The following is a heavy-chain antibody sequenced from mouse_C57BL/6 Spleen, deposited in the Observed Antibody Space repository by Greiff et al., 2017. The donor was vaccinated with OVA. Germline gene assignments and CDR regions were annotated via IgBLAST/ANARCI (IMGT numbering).Heavy chain of an antibody. Sequence: EVKLQESGGDLVKPGGSLKLSCAASGFTFSSYGMSWVRQTPDKRLEWVATISSGGSYTYYPDSVKGRFTISRDNAKNTLYLQMSSLKSEDTAMYYCARLIRDYYAMDYWGQGTSVTVSS. D-gene: IGHD2-4*01. CDR1: GFTFSSYG. CDR2: ISSGGSYT. CDR3: ARLIRDYYAMDY. J-gene: IGHJ4*01. V-gene: IGHV5-6*01.